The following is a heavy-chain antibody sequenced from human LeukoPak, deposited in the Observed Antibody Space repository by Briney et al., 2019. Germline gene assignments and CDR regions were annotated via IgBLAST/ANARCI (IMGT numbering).Heavy chain of an antibody. Sequence: PGGSLRLSCAASGFTFSSYAMSWVRQAPGKGLEWVSSISSSSSYIYYADSVKGRFTISRDNAKNSLYLQMNSLRAEDTAVYYCARDTGGYGPRPRVVDDYWGQGTLVTVSS. CDR2: ISSSSSYI. D-gene: IGHD5-12*01. CDR1: GFTFSSYA. CDR3: ARDTGGYGPRPRVVDDY. V-gene: IGHV3-21*01. J-gene: IGHJ4*02.